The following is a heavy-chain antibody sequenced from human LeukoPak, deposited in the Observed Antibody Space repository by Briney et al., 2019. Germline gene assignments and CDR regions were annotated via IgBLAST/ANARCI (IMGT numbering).Heavy chain of an antibody. CDR3: ARGDVYFDS. D-gene: IGHD5-24*01. J-gene: IGHJ4*02. Sequence: ASVMVSCKASGYSFVGYGITWVRQAPGQGLEWMGWISAYNRNTNYAQKFQGRVTMTTDTSTSSAYMELRSLTSDDTAVYHCARGDVYFDSWGQGTLVTVSS. CDR2: ISAYNRNT. CDR1: GYSFVGYG. V-gene: IGHV1-18*01.